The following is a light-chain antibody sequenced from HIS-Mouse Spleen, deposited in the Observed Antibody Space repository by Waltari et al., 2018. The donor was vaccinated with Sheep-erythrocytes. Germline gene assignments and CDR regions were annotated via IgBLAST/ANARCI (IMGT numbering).Light chain of an antibody. J-gene: IGKJ1*01. CDR2: GAS. CDR3: QQYGSSLRT. Sequence: EIVLTQSPGTLSLSTGERDTLSCRAGQRVSSSYLAWYQQKPGQAPRLLIYGASSRATDLPDRFSGSGSGTDFTLTISRLEPEDFAVYYCQQYGSSLRTFGQGTKVEIK. CDR1: QRVSSSY. V-gene: IGKV3-20*01.